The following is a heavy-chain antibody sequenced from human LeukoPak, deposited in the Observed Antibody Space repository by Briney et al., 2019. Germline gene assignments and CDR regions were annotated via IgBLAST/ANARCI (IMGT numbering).Heavy chain of an antibody. J-gene: IGHJ3*01. Sequence: GGSLRLSCAASGFTVSSNYMSWVRQAPGKGLEWVSVIYSGGSTYYADSVKGRFTISRDNSKNTLYLQMNSLRAEDTAVYYCARDLRYYDSSGYYPDAWGQGTMVTVSS. CDR2: IYSGGST. D-gene: IGHD3-22*01. CDR3: ARDLRYYDSSGYYPDA. V-gene: IGHV3-53*01. CDR1: GFTVSSNY.